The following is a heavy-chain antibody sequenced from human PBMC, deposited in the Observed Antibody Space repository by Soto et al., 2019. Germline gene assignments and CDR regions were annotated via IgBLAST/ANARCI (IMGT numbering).Heavy chain of an antibody. CDR2: INPSGGST. CDR3: ARDSAIAARLSTNYYYYGMDV. Sequence: RASVKVSCKASGYTFTSYYMHWVRQAPGQGLEWMGIINPSGGSTSYAQKFQGRVTMTRDTSTSTVYMELSSLRSEDTAVYYCARDSAIAARLSTNYYYYGMDVWGQGTTVTVSS. V-gene: IGHV1-46*01. J-gene: IGHJ6*02. CDR1: GYTFTSYY. D-gene: IGHD6-6*01.